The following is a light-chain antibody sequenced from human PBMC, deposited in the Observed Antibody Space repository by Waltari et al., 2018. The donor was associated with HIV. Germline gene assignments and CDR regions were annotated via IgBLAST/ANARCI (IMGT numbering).Light chain of an antibody. CDR1: ERLVYSDGNTY. Sequence: TQSPVSLSVSLGQPTSISCTSSERLVYSDGNTYLNWFRQRPGQSPRRLIYRVSKLDPVVADRISGSGSGMNFTLTINRVEAEDVGFYYCMQGTHWPPTFGGGTRLDI. CDR3: MQGTHWPPT. J-gene: IGKJ2*01. V-gene: IGKV2-30*01. CDR2: RVS.